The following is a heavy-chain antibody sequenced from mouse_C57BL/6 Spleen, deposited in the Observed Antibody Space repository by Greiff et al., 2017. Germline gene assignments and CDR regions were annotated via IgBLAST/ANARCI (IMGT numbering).Heavy chain of an antibody. J-gene: IGHJ2*01. CDR2: IYPGSGST. Sequence: QVQLQQPGAELVKPGASVKMSCKASGYTFTSYWITWVKQRPGQGLEWIGDIYPGSGSTNYNEKFKSKATLTVDTSSSTAYMQLSSLTSEDSAVYYCARSVYYDYEALYFDYWGQGTTLTVSS. D-gene: IGHD2-4*01. V-gene: IGHV1-55*01. CDR3: ARSVYYDYEALYFDY. CDR1: GYTFTSYW.